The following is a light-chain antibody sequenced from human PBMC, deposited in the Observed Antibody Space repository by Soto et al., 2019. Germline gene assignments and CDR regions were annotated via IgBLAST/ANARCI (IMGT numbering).Light chain of an antibody. Sequence: SYELTQPPSESVAPGETARITCGGNNIGSKTVHWYQQKPGQAPVLVIYYNSDRPSGIPERFSGSNSGNTATLTISRVEAGDEADYYCQVWDSSSVVFGGGTKLTVL. CDR3: QVWDSSSVV. CDR2: YNS. CDR1: NIGSKT. J-gene: IGLJ3*02. V-gene: IGLV3-21*04.